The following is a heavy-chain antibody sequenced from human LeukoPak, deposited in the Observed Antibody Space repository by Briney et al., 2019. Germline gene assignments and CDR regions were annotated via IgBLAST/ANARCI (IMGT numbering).Heavy chain of an antibody. Sequence: SETLSLTCTVSGDSFSLYYWSWIRQPAGKGLEWIGHIYASGSTNYNPSLKSRVTMSVDTSKNQFSLRLSSVTAADTAVYYCARGRIARLPYFDYWGQGTLVTVSS. J-gene: IGHJ4*02. V-gene: IGHV4-4*07. CDR1: GDSFSLYY. CDR3: ARGRIARLPYFDY. D-gene: IGHD5-18*01. CDR2: IYASGST.